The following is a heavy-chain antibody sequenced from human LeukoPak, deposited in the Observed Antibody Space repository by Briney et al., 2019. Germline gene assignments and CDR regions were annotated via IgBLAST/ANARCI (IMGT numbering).Heavy chain of an antibody. D-gene: IGHD2-21*01. Sequence: ASVKISCKVSGYTFTDYYMHWVQQAPGKGLEWMGLVDPEDGETIYAEKFQGRVTITADTSTDTAYMELSSLRSEDTAVYHCATSPYCGGDCYLDWFDPWGQGTLVTVSS. CDR2: VDPEDGET. CDR3: ATSPYCGGDCYLDWFDP. CDR1: GYTFTDYY. V-gene: IGHV1-69-2*01. J-gene: IGHJ5*02.